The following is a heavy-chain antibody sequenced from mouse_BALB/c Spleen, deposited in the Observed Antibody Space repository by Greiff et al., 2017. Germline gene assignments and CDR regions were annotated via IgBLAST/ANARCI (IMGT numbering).Heavy chain of an antibody. CDR3: ASRGFLLYYAMDY. V-gene: IGHV1-4*01. Sequence: VQLQQSGAELARPGASVKMSCKASGYTFTSYTMHWVKQRPGQGLEWIGYINPSSGYTNYNQKFKDKATLTADKSSSTAYMQLSSLTSEDSAVYYCASRGFLLYYAMDYWGQGTSVTVSS. CDR1: GYTFTSYT. J-gene: IGHJ4*01. CDR2: INPSSGYT.